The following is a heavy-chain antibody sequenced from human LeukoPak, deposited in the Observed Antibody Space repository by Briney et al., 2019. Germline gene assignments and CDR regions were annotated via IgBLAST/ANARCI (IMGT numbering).Heavy chain of an antibody. J-gene: IGHJ5*02. CDR3: ARVGQGVVENAWFDP. Sequence: VASVTVSCTASAYTFTAYYVHWVRQAPGQGLEWMGWINPNSGDTNFAQNFQGRVTMTRDTSIGTDYMELSRLRSDATAVYCFARVGQGVVENAWFDPWGEGTLGTVSS. D-gene: IGHD2-15*01. V-gene: IGHV1-2*02. CDR2: INPNSGDT. CDR1: AYTFTAYY.